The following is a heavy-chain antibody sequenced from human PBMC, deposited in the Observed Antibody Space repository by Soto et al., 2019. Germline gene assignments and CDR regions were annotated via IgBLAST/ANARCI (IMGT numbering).Heavy chain of an antibody. D-gene: IGHD2-2*01. Sequence: AGGSLRLSCAASGFTFSSYGMHWVRQAPGKGLEWVAVISYDGSNKYYADSVKGRFTISRDNSKNTLYLQMNSLRAEDTAVYYCAKHVRVVPAASPPYYYYYGMDVWGQGTTVTVSS. V-gene: IGHV3-30*18. J-gene: IGHJ6*02. CDR1: GFTFSSYG. CDR3: AKHVRVVPAASPPYYYYYGMDV. CDR2: ISYDGSNK.